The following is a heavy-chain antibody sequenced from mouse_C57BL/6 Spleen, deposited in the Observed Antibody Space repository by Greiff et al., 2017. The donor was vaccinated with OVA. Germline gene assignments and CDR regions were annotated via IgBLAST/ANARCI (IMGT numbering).Heavy chain of an antibody. CDR2: INYDGSST. CDR1: GFTFSDYY. Sequence: EVQLMESEGGLVQPGSSMKLSCTASGFTFSDYYMAWVRQVPEKGLEWVANINYDGSSTYYLDSLKSRFIISRDNAKNILYLQMSSLKSEDTATYYCARDEDYTAMDYWGQGTSVTVSS. CDR3: ARDEDYTAMDY. D-gene: IGHD2-12*01. V-gene: IGHV5-16*01. J-gene: IGHJ4*01.